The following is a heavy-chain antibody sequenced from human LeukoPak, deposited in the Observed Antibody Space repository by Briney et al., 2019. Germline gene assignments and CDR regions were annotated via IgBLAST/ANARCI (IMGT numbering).Heavy chain of an antibody. CDR2: ISGSGDST. Sequence: GGSLSLSCEASGLPFRGYPMSWSRKAPGKGLEWVSAISGSGDSTYYADSVKGRFTISRDNPKNTLYLQLNSLRGEDTAVYYCVIVSFGIGARYWGQGTLVTVSS. V-gene: IGHV3-23*01. J-gene: IGHJ4*02. CDR1: GLPFRGYP. CDR3: VIVSFGIGARY. D-gene: IGHD6-6*01.